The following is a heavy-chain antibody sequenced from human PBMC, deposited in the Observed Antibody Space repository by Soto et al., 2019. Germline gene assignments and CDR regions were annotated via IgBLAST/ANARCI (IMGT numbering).Heavy chain of an antibody. Sequence: SETLSLTCGVSGGTVASSHWWSWVRQSPGGGLEWIGNVYHTGDTNLNPSLQSRVTISVDKSNNQFSLRLNSLTAADTAVYFCAREIVTAGGNDYFDPWGPGTLVTVSS. V-gene: IGHV4-4*02. D-gene: IGHD1-1*01. CDR1: GGTVASSHW. CDR2: VYHTGDT. CDR3: AREIVTAGGNDYFDP. J-gene: IGHJ5*02.